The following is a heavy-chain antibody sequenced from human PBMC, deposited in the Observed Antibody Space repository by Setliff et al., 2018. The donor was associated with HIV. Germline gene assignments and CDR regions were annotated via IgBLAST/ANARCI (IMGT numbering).Heavy chain of an antibody. D-gene: IGHD2-15*01. CDR1: GFTFSSYS. J-gene: IGHJ4*02. CDR2: ISSSSRSYI. CDR3: ARPLDFYCRGGSCRGYYFDS. Sequence: GGSLRLSCAASGFTFSSYSMSWVRQAPGKGLEWVSSISSSSRSYIYYADSVKGRFTISRDNAKNSLYLQMNSLRAEDTAVYYCARPLDFYCRGGSCRGYYFDSWGQGTQVTVSS. V-gene: IGHV3-21*01.